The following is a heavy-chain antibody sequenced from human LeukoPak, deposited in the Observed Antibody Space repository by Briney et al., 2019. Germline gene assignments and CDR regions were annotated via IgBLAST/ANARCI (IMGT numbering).Heavy chain of an antibody. Sequence: KSSETLSLTCAVSGGSISSRNWWSWVRQPPGKGLEWIGEIHYSGSTNYNPSLKSRVTISLDKSKNQFSLKLSSVTAADTAVYYCARDLAVLSNWGQGTLVTVSS. D-gene: IGHD2/OR15-2a*01. V-gene: IGHV4-4*02. J-gene: IGHJ4*02. CDR3: ARDLAVLSN. CDR2: IHYSGST. CDR1: GGSISSRNW.